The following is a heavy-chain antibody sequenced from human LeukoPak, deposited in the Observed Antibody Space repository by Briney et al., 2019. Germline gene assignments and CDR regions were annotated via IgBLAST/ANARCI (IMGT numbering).Heavy chain of an antibody. CDR2: MNPNSGNT. CDR3: TSSGYYYVWAFDI. J-gene: IGHJ3*02. V-gene: IGHV1-8*03. D-gene: IGHD3-22*01. Sequence: ASVKVSCKASGYTFTSYDINWVRQATGQGLEWMGWMNPNSGNTGYAQKFQGRVTITRNTSISTAYMELSRLRSDDTAVYYCTSSGYYYVWAFDIWGQGTMVTVSS. CDR1: GYTFTSYD.